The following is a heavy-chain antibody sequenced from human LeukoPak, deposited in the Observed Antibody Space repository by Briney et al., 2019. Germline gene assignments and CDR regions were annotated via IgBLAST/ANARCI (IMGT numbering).Heavy chain of an antibody. CDR2: IYYSGST. J-gene: IGHJ4*02. D-gene: IGHD6-19*01. Sequence: SETLSLTCTVSGGSISSGGFYWSWIRQHPGKGLEWIGYIYYSGSTNYNPSLKSRITISVDTSRNQFSLKLSSVTAADTAVYYCAKGGHSSGWYHDYWGQGTLVTVSS. CDR3: AKGGHSSGWYHDY. CDR1: GGSISSGGFY. V-gene: IGHV4-61*08.